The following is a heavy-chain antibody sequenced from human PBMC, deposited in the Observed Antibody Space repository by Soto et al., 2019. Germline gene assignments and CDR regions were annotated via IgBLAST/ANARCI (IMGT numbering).Heavy chain of an antibody. CDR3: ANQPPRRAPLDI. V-gene: IGHV3-23*01. CDR2: ISGGGGFT. D-gene: IGHD6-6*01. CDR1: GFTFSDSG. J-gene: IGHJ3*02. Sequence: GGSLRLSCAASGFTFSDSGMSWVRQAPGRGLEWVAAISGGGGFTFYADSVEGRFTISRDNSKNTLYLQMNSLRAEDTAIYYCANQPPRRAPLDIRGRGTVVTVS.